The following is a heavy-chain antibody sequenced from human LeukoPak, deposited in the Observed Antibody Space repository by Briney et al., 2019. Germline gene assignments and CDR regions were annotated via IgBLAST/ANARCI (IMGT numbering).Heavy chain of an antibody. CDR3: AKDLGGSSWLGVFDY. D-gene: IGHD6-13*01. V-gene: IGHV3-23*01. CDR2: ISGSGGST. Sequence: PGGSLRLSCAASGFTFSSYAMSWVRQAPGKGLEWVSAISGSGGSTYYADSVKGRFTISRDNSKNTLYLQMNSLRAEDTAVYYCAKDLGGSSWLGVFDYWGQGTLVTVSS. CDR1: GFTFSSYA. J-gene: IGHJ4*02.